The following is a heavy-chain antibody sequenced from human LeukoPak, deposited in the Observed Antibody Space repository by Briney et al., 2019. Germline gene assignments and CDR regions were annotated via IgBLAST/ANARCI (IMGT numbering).Heavy chain of an antibody. D-gene: IGHD6-19*01. J-gene: IGHJ5*02. CDR3: ARVFSSGWGYNWFDP. CDR2: ISAYNGNT. V-gene: IGHV1-18*01. CDR1: GYTFTSYG. Sequence: GASVKVSCKASGYTFTSYGISWVQQAPGQGLEWMGWISAYNGNTNYAQKLQGRVTMTTDTSTSTAYMELRSLRSDDTAVYYCARVFSSGWGYNWFDPWGQGTLVTVSS.